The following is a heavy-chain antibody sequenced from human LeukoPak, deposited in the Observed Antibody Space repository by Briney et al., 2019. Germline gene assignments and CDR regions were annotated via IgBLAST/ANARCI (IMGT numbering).Heavy chain of an antibody. CDR3: AKVNGQQQPGLGHYYYYMDV. V-gene: IGHV3-23*01. J-gene: IGHJ6*03. CDR1: GFTFSSYA. Sequence: PGGSLRLSCAASGFTFSSYAMSWVRQAPGKGLEWVSAISGSGGSTYYADSVKGRFTISRDNSKNTLYLQMNSLRAEDTAVYYCAKVNGQQQPGLGHYYYYMDVWGKGTSVTVSS. CDR2: ISGSGGST. D-gene: IGHD6-13*01.